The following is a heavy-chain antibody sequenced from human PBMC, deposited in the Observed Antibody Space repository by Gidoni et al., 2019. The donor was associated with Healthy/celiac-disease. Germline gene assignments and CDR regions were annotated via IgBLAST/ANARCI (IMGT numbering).Heavy chain of an antibody. D-gene: IGHD2-21*02. CDR2: IIPIFGKA. CDR3: ASLIAYCGGDCYSEFYYYYGMDV. Sequence: QVQLVQSGAEVTKPGSSVTVSCEASGGTLSCSAISWVRQAPGQGLGWMGGIIPIFGKANYAQKFQGRVTITADESTSTAYMELSSLRSEDTAVYYCASLIAYCGGDCYSEFYYYYGMDVWGQGTTVTVSS. J-gene: IGHJ6*02. CDR1: GGTLSCSA. V-gene: IGHV1-69*01.